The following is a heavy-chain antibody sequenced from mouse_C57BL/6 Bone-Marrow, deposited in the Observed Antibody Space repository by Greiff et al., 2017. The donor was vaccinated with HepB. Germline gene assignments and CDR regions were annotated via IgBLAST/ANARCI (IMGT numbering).Heavy chain of an antibody. V-gene: IGHV1-18*01. D-gene: IGHD6-2*01. CDR1: GYTFTDYN. Sequence: VQLQQSGPELVKPGASVKISCKASGYTFTDYNMDWVKQSHGQSLEWIGDINPNNGGTNYNQKFKGKATLTVDKSSSTAYMQLRSLTSEDTAVYYCASHLWVPFAYWGQGTLVTVSA. J-gene: IGHJ3*01. CDR3: ASHLWVPFAY. CDR2: INPNNGGT.